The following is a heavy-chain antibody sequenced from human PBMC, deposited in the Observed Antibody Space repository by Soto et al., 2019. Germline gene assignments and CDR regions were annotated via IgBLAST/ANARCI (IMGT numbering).Heavy chain of an antibody. V-gene: IGHV1-69*01. J-gene: IGHJ6*02. Sequence: VQLEQSETEVRKPGSSVKLSCKTSGDSFNDYAISWVRQAPGQGLEWMGGIIPILNLVRYAEKFQGRVTISATDPTGTAYLEVTRLRSEDTATYYCATATDSTPGGRLDVWCLGTTVSVSS. CDR1: GDSFNDYA. CDR3: ATATDSTPGGRLDV. D-gene: IGHD3-16*01. CDR2: IIPILNLV.